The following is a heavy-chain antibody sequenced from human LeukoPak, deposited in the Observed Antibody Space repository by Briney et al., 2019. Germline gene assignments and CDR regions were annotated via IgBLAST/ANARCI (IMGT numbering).Heavy chain of an antibody. Sequence: GGTLRLSCAASGFTFSSYAMSWVRQAPGKGLEWVSAISGSGGSTYYADSVKGRFTISRDNSKNTLYLQMNSLRAEDTAVYYCARVMGRYCSSTSCYVDYWGQGTLVTVSS. J-gene: IGHJ4*02. CDR2: ISGSGGST. D-gene: IGHD2-2*01. CDR3: ARVMGRYCSSTSCYVDY. CDR1: GFTFSSYA. V-gene: IGHV3-23*01.